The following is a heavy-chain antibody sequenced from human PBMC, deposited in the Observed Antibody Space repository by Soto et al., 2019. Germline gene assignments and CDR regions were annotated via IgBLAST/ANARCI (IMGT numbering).Heavy chain of an antibody. D-gene: IGHD6-19*01. CDR2: LSGSGTST. V-gene: IGHV3-23*01. Sequence: EVQLLESGGGLVQPGGSLRLSCAASGFTFVNYAMNWVRQAPGKGLEWVATLSGSGTSTYYADSVKGRFTISRDNSRNTLYLQMSSLRAEDTAVYFCAKGTSNGGWFNPVDYWGQGTRVTVSS. CDR1: GFTFVNYA. CDR3: AKGTSNGGWFNPVDY. J-gene: IGHJ4*02.